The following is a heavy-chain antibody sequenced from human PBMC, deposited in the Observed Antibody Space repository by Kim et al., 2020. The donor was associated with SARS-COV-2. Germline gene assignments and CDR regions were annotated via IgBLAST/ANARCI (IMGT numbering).Heavy chain of an antibody. J-gene: IGHJ4*02. V-gene: IGHV3-33*01. CDR3: ARDADYYDSSAPVGY. CDR1: GFTFSSYG. Sequence: GGSLRLSCAASGFTFSSYGMHWVRQAPGKGLEWVAVIWYDGSNKYYADSVKGRFTISRDNSKNTLYLQMNSLRAEDTAVYYCARDADYYDSSAPVGYWGQGTLVTVSS. CDR2: IWYDGSNK. D-gene: IGHD3-22*01.